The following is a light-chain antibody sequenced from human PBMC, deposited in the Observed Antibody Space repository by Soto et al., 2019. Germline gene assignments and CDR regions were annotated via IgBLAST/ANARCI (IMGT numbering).Light chain of an antibody. Sequence: ITQSPAHFSASLGDRVTLSCRASLSVSSDLDWYQQKPGQAMTLLIYGASSRATGIPAMFSGSGSGTDFTLTISSLQPEDFATYYCQQSYSTSPTFGGGTKVDIK. J-gene: IGKJ4*01. CDR2: GAS. CDR3: QQSYSTSPT. V-gene: IGKV3-15*01. CDR1: LSVSSD.